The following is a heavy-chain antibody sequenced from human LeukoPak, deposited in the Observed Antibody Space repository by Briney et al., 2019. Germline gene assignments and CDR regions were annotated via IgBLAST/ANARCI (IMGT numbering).Heavy chain of an antibody. D-gene: IGHD6-6*01. Sequence: GGSLRLSCAASGFTFSSYAMSWVRQAPGKGLEWVSAISGSGGSTYYADSVKGRFTISRDNAKNSLYLQMNSLRAEDTAVYYCASEYSSSCYDYWGQGTLVTVSS. CDR1: GFTFSSYA. V-gene: IGHV3-23*01. CDR2: ISGSGGST. J-gene: IGHJ4*02. CDR3: ASEYSSSCYDY.